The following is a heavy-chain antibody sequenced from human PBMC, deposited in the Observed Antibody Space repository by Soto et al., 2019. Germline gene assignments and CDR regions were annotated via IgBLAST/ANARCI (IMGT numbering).Heavy chain of an antibody. V-gene: IGHV5-51*01. D-gene: IGHD6-13*01. CDR1: GYRFSTYW. CDR3: ARRYIAAPATAFDL. CDR2: IYPADSDT. J-gene: IGHJ4*02. Sequence: PGESLKISYQGSGYRFSTYWIHWVRQLPGKGLESVGIIYPADSDTRYSPSFQGQVTISADKTISTTYLQWSSLKASDTAMYFCARRYIAAPATAFDLWGQGTPVTVSS.